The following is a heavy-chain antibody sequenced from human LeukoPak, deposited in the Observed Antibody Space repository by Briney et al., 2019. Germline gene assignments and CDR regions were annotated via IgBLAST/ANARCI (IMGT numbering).Heavy chain of an antibody. D-gene: IGHD6-19*01. CDR1: GYTFTGYH. V-gene: IGHV1-2*02. CDR3: SRGGIYSSGWYPEYFHH. CDR2: INPISGGT. Sequence: ASVKVSCKTSGYTFTGYHMYWVRQAPGRGLEWMGWINPISGGTNYVQKFQGRVTMTRDTSISTAYMELSRLTSDDTAVYYCSRGGIYSSGWYPEYFHHWGQGTLVTVSS. J-gene: IGHJ1*01.